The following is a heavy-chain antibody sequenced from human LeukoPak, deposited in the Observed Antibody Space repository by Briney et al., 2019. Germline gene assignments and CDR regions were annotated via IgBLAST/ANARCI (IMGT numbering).Heavy chain of an antibody. CDR1: GGSISSGGYS. CDR3: ARAVSGRFDY. J-gene: IGHJ4*02. CDR2: IYHSGST. Sequence: PSETLSLTCAVPGGSISSGGYSWSWIRQPPGKGLEWIGYIYHSGSTYYNPSLKSRVTISVDRSKNQFSLKLSSVTAADTAIYYCARAVSGRFDYWGQGTLVTVSS. D-gene: IGHD6-19*01. V-gene: IGHV4-30-2*01.